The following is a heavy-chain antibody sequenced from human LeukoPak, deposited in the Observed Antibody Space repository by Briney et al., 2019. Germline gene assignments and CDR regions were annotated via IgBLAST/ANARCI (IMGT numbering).Heavy chain of an antibody. D-gene: IGHD3-3*01. Sequence: GGSLRLSCEASGFTFSSYGMHWVRQAPGKGLEWVAVMSYDGSHKYYADSVKGRFTFSRDNSKNTMYLQMISLRGEDTAVYYCARASLGASGFDIWGQGTVVIVSS. V-gene: IGHV3-30*03. CDR2: MSYDGSHK. CDR3: ARASLGASGFDI. CDR1: GFTFSSYG. J-gene: IGHJ3*02.